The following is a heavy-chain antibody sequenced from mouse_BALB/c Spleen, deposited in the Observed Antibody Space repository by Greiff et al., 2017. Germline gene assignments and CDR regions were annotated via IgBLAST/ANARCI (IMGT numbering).Heavy chain of an antibody. CDR1: GYTFSSYW. J-gene: IGHJ4*01. CDR2: ILPGSGST. Sequence: QVHVKQSGAELMKPGASVKISCKATGYTFSSYWIEWVKQRPGHGLEWIGEILPGSGSTNYNEKFKGKATFTADTSSNTAYMQLSSLTSEDSAVYYCARSPLYYGSRMAMDYWGQGTSVTVSS. CDR3: ARSPLYYGSRMAMDY. V-gene: IGHV1-9*01. D-gene: IGHD1-1*01.